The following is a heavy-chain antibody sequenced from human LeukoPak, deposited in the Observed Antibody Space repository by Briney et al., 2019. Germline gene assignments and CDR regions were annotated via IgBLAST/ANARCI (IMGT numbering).Heavy chain of an antibody. V-gene: IGHV3-49*04. D-gene: IGHD3-9*01. J-gene: IGHJ4*02. CDR2: IRSKAYGGTT. Sequence: PGRSLRLSCTASGFTFGDYAMSWVRQAPGKGLEWVGFIRSKAYGGTTQYAASVKGRFTISRDDSKSIAYLQMNSLKTEDTAAYYCTAPRTRYFDWLSDYWGQGTLVTVSS. CDR3: TAPRTRYFDWLSDY. CDR1: GFTFGDYA.